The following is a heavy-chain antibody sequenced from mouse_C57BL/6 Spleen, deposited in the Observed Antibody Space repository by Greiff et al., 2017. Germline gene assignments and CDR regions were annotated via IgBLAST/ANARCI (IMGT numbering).Heavy chain of an antibody. D-gene: IGHD1-1*01. J-gene: IGHJ4*01. V-gene: IGHV1-74*01. CDR1: GYTFTSYW. CDR3: AIEDGSDYYAMDY. CDR2: IHPSDSDT. Sequence: QVQLQQPGAELVKPGASVKVSCKASGYTFTSYWMHWVKQRPGQGLEWIGRIHPSDSDTNYNQKFKGKATLTVDKSSSTAYMQLSSLTSEDSAVYDCAIEDGSDYYAMDYWGQGTSVTVSS.